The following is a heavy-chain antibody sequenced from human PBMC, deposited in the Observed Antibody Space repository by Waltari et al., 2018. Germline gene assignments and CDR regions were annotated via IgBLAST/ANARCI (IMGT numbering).Heavy chain of an antibody. Sequence: QLQLQASGPGLVSPSQTPSRTRPVPGGPIRRVSVSWTCFRQPAGKGLEWFGHIFTSGRKKYNPSTKSRVSVSLDTSGNQFSLRLSSVTAAEADVYYGGRDEARDYDMMTGGGYYGLDVWGQGTTVTVSS. CDR2: IFTSGRK. CDR1: GGPIRRVSVS. D-gene: IGHD3-9*01. V-gene: IGHV4-61*02. CDR3: GRDEARDYDMMTGGGYYGLDV. J-gene: IGHJ6*02.